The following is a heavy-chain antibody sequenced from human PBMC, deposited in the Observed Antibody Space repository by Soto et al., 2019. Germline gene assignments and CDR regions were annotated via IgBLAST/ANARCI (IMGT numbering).Heavy chain of an antibody. J-gene: IGHJ4*02. CDR1: GFTFSSYG. V-gene: IGHV3-30*18. CDR2: ISSDGSNK. Sequence: QVQLVDSGGGVVQPGRSLRLSCAASGFTFSSYGMHWVRQAPGKGLEWVAVISSDGSNKYYADSVKGRFTIYRDNSKNTLYLQMNSLRAEDKAVYYCAKRDGDYVGALYYWGQGTLVTVSS. CDR3: AKRDGDYVGALYY. D-gene: IGHD4-17*01.